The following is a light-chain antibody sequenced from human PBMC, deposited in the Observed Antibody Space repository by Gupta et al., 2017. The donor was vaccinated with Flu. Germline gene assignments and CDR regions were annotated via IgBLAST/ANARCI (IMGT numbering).Light chain of an antibody. Sequence: VALLQPASSSCSASQSLVDSDGNTVLNWFQQRPGQAPRRLIYLVSHRDSGVPDRFSGSGSGTDFTLKISRVEAEDVGVYCCMQCEHWPWAFGQGTKVEIK. CDR3: MQCEHWPWA. V-gene: IGKV2-30*01. CDR2: LVS. CDR1: QSLVDSDGNTV. J-gene: IGKJ1*01.